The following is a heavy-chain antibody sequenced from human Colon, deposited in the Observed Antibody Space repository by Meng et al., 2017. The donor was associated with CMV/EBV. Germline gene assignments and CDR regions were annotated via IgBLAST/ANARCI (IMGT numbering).Heavy chain of an antibody. CDR3: ASVNFDYYYFKN. J-gene: IGHJ4*01. CDR2: ISATGGTT. CDR1: GFTFSRSE. Sequence: GGSLRLSCAASGFTFSRSEMTWVRQAPGKGLEWIAYISATGGTTYYADSVKGRFTISRDNAESSLFLQMNSLSAEDTAVYFCASVNFDYYYFKNWGQGARVTVSS. V-gene: IGHV3-48*03. D-gene: IGHD1-26*01.